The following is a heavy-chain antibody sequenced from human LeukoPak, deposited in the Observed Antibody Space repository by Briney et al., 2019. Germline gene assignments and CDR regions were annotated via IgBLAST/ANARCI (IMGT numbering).Heavy chain of an antibody. CDR3: ARGRGIAALDY. J-gene: IGHJ4*02. V-gene: IGHV3-21*01. D-gene: IGHD2-15*01. Sequence: GRSLRLSCAASGFTFSSYSMNWVRQAPGKGLEWVSSISSSSSYIYYADSVKGRFTISRDNAKNSLYLQMNSLRAEDTAVYYCARGRGIAALDYWGQGTLVTVSS. CDR1: GFTFSSYS. CDR2: ISSSSSYI.